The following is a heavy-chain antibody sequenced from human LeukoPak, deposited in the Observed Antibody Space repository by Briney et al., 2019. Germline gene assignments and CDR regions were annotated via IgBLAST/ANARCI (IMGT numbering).Heavy chain of an antibody. J-gene: IGHJ6*03. CDR1: GLTVSSNY. Sequence: PGGSLRLSCAASGLTVSSNYMSWVRQAPGKGLEWVSVIYSGGSTYYADSVKGRFTISRDNSKNTLYLQMNSLRAEDTAVYYCARAGTHYYDSSGYYYYYYYMDVWGKGTTVTISS. V-gene: IGHV3-53*01. D-gene: IGHD3-22*01. CDR3: ARAGTHYYDSSGYYYYYYYMDV. CDR2: IYSGGST.